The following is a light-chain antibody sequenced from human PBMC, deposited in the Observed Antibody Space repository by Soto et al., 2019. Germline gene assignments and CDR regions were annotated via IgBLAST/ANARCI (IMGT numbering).Light chain of an antibody. CDR1: QSISSSY. CDR2: GAS. J-gene: IGKJ1*01. V-gene: IGKV3-20*01. CDR3: HQYGSAPAWT. Sequence: EIVLTQSPGTLSLFPGERATLSCRASQSISSSYLAWYQQKPGQAPRLLIHGASNRATGIPARFSGAGSGTDFTRPISRLEPEDFAVYYCHQYGSAPAWTFGQGTKVEIK.